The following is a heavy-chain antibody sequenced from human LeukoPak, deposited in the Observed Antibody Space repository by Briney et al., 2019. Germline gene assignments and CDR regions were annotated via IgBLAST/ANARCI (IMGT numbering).Heavy chain of an antibody. J-gene: IGHJ1*01. V-gene: IGHV3-23*01. CDR2: INGGGGNT. D-gene: IGHD2-21*01. Sequence: GGSLRLSCAASGFTFSSYAMSWVRQAPGKGLEWVSGINGGGGNTYYADSVKGRLTISRDNSKNTLYLQMNSLRVEDTAVYYCAKAPAYCGGDCYSGYLQHWGQGTLVTASS. CDR1: GFTFSSYA. CDR3: AKAPAYCGGDCYSGYLQH.